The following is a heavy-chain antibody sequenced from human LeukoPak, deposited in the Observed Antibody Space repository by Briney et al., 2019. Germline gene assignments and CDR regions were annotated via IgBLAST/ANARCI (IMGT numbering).Heavy chain of an antibody. J-gene: IGHJ4*02. D-gene: IGHD5-12*01. V-gene: IGHV3-30*18. CDR3: AKDLDSGYDLYTFDY. CDR2: ISYDGSNK. CDR1: GFTFSSYG. Sequence: GGSLRLSCAASGFTFSSYGMHWVRQAPGKGLEWVAVISYDGSNKYYADSVKGRFTISRDNSKNTLYLQMNSLRAEDTAMYYCAKDLDSGYDLYTFDYWGQGTLVTVSS.